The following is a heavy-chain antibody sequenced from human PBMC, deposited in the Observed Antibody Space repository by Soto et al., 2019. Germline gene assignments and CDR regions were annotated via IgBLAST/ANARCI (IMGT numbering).Heavy chain of an antibody. CDR3: TFPFCSGDSCDFHY. J-gene: IGHJ4*02. D-gene: IGHD2-15*01. V-gene: IGHV4-39*01. CDR1: GGSISRSSHY. CDR2: IYSSGGK. Sequence: QLQLQESGPGLAKPSETLSLTCTVSGGSISRSSHYWAWFRQPPGKGLDWIGTIYSSGGKFYTPSLKNRLTMSVDTSRDDFSLRLTSVTAADAAVYYCTFPFCSGDSCDFHYWGQGTLVAVSS.